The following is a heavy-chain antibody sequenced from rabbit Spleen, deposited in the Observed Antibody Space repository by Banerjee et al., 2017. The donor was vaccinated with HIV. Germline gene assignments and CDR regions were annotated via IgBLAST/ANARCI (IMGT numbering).Heavy chain of an antibody. D-gene: IGHD3-1*01. Sequence: QSLEESGGDLVKPGASLTLTCTASGFSFSSRYYMCWVRQAPGKGLEWIACIYAGSSGDTYYASWAKGRFTISKTSSTTVTLQMTSLTAADTATYFCARDYVDDAGHGYGFDLWGPGTLVTVS. V-gene: IGHV1S40*01. J-gene: IGHJ4*01. CDR2: IYAGSSGDT. CDR1: GFSFSSRYY. CDR3: ARDYVDDAGHGYGFDL.